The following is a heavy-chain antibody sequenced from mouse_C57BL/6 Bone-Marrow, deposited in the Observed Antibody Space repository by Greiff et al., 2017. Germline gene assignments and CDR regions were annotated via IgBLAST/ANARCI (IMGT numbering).Heavy chain of an antibody. CDR3: ARGQLRPYYFDY. V-gene: IGHV1-81*01. CDR2: IYPRSGNT. Sequence: VQLQESGAELARPGASVKLSCKASGYTFTSYGISWVKQRTGQGLEWIGEIYPRSGNTYYNEKFKGKATLTADKSSSTAYRELRSLTSEDSAVYFCARGQLRPYYFDYWGQGTTLTVSS. CDR1: GYTFTSYG. D-gene: IGHD3-2*02. J-gene: IGHJ2*01.